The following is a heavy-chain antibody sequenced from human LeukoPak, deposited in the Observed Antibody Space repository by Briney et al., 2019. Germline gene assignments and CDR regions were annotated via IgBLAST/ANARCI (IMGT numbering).Heavy chain of an antibody. CDR3: AKDVTYYYDSSGYHFDY. J-gene: IGHJ4*02. Sequence: GGSLRLSCAASGFTFSSYAMSWVRQAPGKGLEWVPAISGSGGSTYYADSVKGRFTISRDNSKNTLYLQMNSLRAEDTAVYYCAKDVTYYYDSSGYHFDYWGQGTLVTVSS. CDR1: GFTFSSYA. D-gene: IGHD3-22*01. V-gene: IGHV3-23*01. CDR2: ISGSGGST.